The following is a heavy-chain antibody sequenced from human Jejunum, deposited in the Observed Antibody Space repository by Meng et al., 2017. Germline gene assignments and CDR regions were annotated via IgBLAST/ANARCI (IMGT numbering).Heavy chain of an antibody. V-gene: IGHV4-4*07. J-gene: IGHJ5*02. CDR3: ASTPDFGSGAFYTVYWFVR. Sequence: QVQLQHAGPGLVYPSGTLSLSCTVSGASISGNFWTWIRQPAGRGLEWLGRLYTNGTTNYNPSLKNRVSMSVDSSKNHVSLKLTSVTAADTAVYYCASTPDFGSGAFYTVYWFVRWGQGTLVTVSS. D-gene: IGHD3-10*01. CDR2: LYTNGTT. CDR1: GASISGNF.